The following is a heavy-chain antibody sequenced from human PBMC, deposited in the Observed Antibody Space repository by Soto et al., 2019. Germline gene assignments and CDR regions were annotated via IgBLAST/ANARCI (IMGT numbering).Heavy chain of an antibody. CDR3: AKDSSGGGYYYYGMDV. V-gene: IGHV3-23*01. CDR1: GFTFSNYA. J-gene: IGHJ6*02. Sequence: GGSLRLSCAASGFTFSNYAMGWVRQAPGKGLEWVSAISGSGTSTYFADSVKGRFTISRDNPENTLYLQMNSLRAEDTAVYYCAKDSSGGGYYYYGMDVWGQGTTVTVSS. CDR2: ISGSGTST. D-gene: IGHD3-22*01.